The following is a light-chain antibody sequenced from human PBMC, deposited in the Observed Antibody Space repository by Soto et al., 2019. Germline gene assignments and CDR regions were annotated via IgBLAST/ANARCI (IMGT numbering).Light chain of an antibody. J-gene: IGKJ4*01. Sequence: EIVLTQSPATLSLSPGERATLSCRASQSISSPQAWYPQKPRQAPRPLIYDASTRATGIPARFSGSGSGTYFTLTISSLEPEDFAVYYCQQRNSWPPLTFGGGTKVEFK. CDR2: DAS. CDR3: QQRNSWPPLT. CDR1: QSISSP. V-gene: IGKV3-11*01.